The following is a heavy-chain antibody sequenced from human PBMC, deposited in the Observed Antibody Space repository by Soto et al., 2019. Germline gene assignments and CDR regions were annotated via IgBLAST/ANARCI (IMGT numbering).Heavy chain of an antibody. CDR3: ARDKQRALDY. Sequence: QVQLVESGGGLVKPGGSLRLSCAASGFTFTDYYMSWMRQAPGKGLEWVSYISGSSSYTNYEDSVKGRFTISRDNAKNSLYLQMNSLRAEDTALYYCARDKQRALDYWGQGTLVAVSS. D-gene: IGHD6-25*01. V-gene: IGHV3-11*05. J-gene: IGHJ4*02. CDR2: ISGSSSYT. CDR1: GFTFTDYY.